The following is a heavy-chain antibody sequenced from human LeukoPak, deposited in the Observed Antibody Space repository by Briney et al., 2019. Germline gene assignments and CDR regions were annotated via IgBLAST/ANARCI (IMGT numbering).Heavy chain of an antibody. V-gene: IGHV1-69*06. CDR2: IIPIFGTA. CDR3: ARYGSGSYTGNYFDY. D-gene: IGHD3-10*01. J-gene: IGHJ4*02. CDR1: AATSSSYA. Sequence: SVKLSCKAAAATSSSYAISWVRQAPGQGLEWMGGIIPIFGTANYRQKFQDRVTITADKSTSTAYRELSSLRSEDTAVYYRARYGSGSYTGNYFDYWGQGTLVTAAS.